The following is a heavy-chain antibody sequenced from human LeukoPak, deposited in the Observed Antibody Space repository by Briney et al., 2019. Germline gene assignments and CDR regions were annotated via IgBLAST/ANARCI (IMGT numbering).Heavy chain of an antibody. J-gene: IGHJ4*02. D-gene: IGHD6-13*01. CDR1: GFTFSDYY. CDR3: ATGKRQLDY. Sequence: GGSLRLSCAASGFTFSDYYMSWIREAPGRGLEGGSYISSRASTTYYADSVKGRFTISRDNANNSMYLQMNSLRTEDTAAYYCATGKRQLDYWGQGTLVTVSS. V-gene: IGHV3-11*01. CDR2: ISSRASTT.